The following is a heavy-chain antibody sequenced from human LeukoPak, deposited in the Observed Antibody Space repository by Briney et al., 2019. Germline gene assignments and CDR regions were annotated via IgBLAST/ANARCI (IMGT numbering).Heavy chain of an antibody. CDR3: GSDRDSSGLRDFDL. CDR2: LYYSGHT. J-gene: IGHJ2*01. CDR1: GVSLSCFH. V-gene: IGHV4-59*01. Sequence: SEPLSHTCTVSGVSLSCFHWRWMRQPPGKGLEWIGNLYYSGHTNYNPSLKSRVSISIDTSKHVFSLPLRSEPAAHAAVLYCGSDRDSSGLRDFDLWGRGTLVTVSA. D-gene: IGHD3-22*01.